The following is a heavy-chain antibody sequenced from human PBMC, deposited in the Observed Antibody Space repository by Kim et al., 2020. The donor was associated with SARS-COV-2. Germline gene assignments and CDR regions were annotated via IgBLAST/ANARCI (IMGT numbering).Heavy chain of an antibody. CDR3: ARPNSSGPEGWFDP. CDR2: INPNSGGT. D-gene: IGHD6-19*01. CDR1: GYTFTGYY. V-gene: IGHV1-2*02. J-gene: IGHJ5*02. Sequence: ASVKVSCKASGYTFTGYYMHWVRQAPGQGLEWMGWINPNSGGTNYAQKFQGRVTMTRDTSISTAYMELSRLRSDDTAVYYCARPNSSGPEGWFDPWGQGTLVTVSS.